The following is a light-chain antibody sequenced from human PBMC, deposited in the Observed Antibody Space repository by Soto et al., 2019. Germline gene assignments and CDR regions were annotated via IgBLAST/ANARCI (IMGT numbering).Light chain of an antibody. CDR2: KVS. V-gene: IGKV2-30*02. Sequence: DDVVTQSRVSLPVTLGQPAAISCRSSQSPVHSSGNTFLSWFFQRPGQSPRRLIYKVSNRDSGAPDRISGSGSGTDFTLQITRVEAEDVGVYYCMQYTHWPHTFGQGKRLEIK. CDR3: MQYTHWPHT. CDR1: QSPVHSSGNTF. J-gene: IGKJ5*01.